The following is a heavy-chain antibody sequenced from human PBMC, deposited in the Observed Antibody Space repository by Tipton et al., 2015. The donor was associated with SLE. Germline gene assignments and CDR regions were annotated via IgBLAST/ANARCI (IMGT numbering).Heavy chain of an antibody. CDR3: ARVNSNYGNNWYFDL. CDR1: GGSVSSTNYY. V-gene: IGHV4-61*02. D-gene: IGHD4-11*01. J-gene: IGHJ2*01. Sequence: TLSLTCTVSGGSVSSTNYYWSWIRQPAGRGLEWIGRIYSSGTTNYNPSLKSRLSISIDTSNNQFSLKLNSVTAADTAVYYCARVNSNYGNNWYFDLWGRGTLVTVSS. CDR2: IYSSGTT.